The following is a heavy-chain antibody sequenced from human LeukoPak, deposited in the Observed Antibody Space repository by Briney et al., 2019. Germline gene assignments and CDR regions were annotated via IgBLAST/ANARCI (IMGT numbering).Heavy chain of an antibody. CDR2: ISSSSSYI. Sequence: GGSLRLSCAASGFTFSRYEMNWVGQAPGKRLEWVSSISSSSSYIYYADSVKGRFTISRDNAKNSLYLQMNSLRAEDTAVYYRARDYPGWLANYYYYYYYMDVWGKGTTVTVSS. CDR1: GFTFSRYE. D-gene: IGHD6-19*01. CDR3: ARDYPGWLANYYYYYYYMDV. J-gene: IGHJ6*03. V-gene: IGHV3-21*01.